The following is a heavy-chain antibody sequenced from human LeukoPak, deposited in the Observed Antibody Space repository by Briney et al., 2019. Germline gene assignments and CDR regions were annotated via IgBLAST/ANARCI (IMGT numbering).Heavy chain of an antibody. D-gene: IGHD4-17*01. Sequence: SVKVSCKASGGTFSSYAISWVRQAPGQGLEWMGGIIPIFGTPNYAQKFQGRVAITTDESTSTAYMELSSLRSEDTAVYYCARIMVDDYGDNGLSWGQGTLVTVSS. CDR3: ARIMVDDYGDNGLS. CDR2: IIPIFGTP. CDR1: GGTFSSYA. V-gene: IGHV1-69*05. J-gene: IGHJ5*02.